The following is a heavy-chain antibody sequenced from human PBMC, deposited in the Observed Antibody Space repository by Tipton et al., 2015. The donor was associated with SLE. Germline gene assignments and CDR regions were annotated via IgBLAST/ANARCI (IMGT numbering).Heavy chain of an antibody. D-gene: IGHD6-6*01. V-gene: IGHV4-34*01. CDR2: INHSGST. CDR3: ARGPLASLSH. Sequence: TLSLTCAVYGGSFSGYYWSWIRQPPGKGLEWIGEINHSGSTNYNPSLKSRVTISVDTSKNQFSLKLSSVTAADTAVYYCARGPLASLSHWGQGTLVTVSS. J-gene: IGHJ4*02. CDR1: GGSFSGYY.